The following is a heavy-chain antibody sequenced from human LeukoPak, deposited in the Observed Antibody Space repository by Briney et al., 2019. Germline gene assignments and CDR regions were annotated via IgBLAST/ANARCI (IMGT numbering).Heavy chain of an antibody. J-gene: IGHJ6*02. V-gene: IGHV3-30*03. CDR1: GFTFSSYG. Sequence: GGSLRLSCAASGFTFSSYGMHWVRQAPGKGLEWVAVISYDGSNKYYADSVKGRFTISRDNSKNTLYLQMNSLRAEDTAVYYCAGGSITVAGGHYYYGLDVWGQGTTVTVSS. D-gene: IGHD6-19*01. CDR2: ISYDGSNK. CDR3: AGGSITVAGGHYYYGLDV.